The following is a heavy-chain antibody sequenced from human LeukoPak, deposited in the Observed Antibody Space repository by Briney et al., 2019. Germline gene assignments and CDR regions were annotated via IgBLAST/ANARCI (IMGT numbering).Heavy chain of an antibody. CDR3: AKDSGYCSGGSCYEFPEDY. CDR2: ISGSGGST. D-gene: IGHD2-15*01. V-gene: IGHV3-23*01. J-gene: IGHJ4*02. Sequence: GGSLRLSCAASGFTFSSYAMSWVRQAPGKGLEWVSAISGSGGSTYYADFVKGRFTISRDNSKNTLYLQMNSLRAEDTAVYYCAKDSGYCSGGSCYEFPEDYWGQGTLVTVSS. CDR1: GFTFSSYA.